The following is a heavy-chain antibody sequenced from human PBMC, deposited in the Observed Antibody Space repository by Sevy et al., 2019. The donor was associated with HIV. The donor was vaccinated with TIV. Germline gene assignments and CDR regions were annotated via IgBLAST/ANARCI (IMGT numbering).Heavy chain of an antibody. CDR1: GFTFSSYA. D-gene: IGHD2-15*01. CDR2: ISGRGGST. CDR3: AKAPPGHCSSGSCPRAYYYYGMDV. V-gene: IGHV3-23*01. J-gene: IGHJ6*02. Sequence: GGSLRLSCAASGFTFSSYAMNWVRHAPGKGLEWVSAISGRGGSTYYADSVEGRFTISRDNSKNTLYLQMNSLRVEDTAVYYCAKAPPGHCSSGSCPRAYYYYGMDVWGQGTTVTVSS.